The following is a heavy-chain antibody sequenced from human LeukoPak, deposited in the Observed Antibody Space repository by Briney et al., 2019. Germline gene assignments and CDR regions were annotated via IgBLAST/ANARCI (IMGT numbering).Heavy chain of an antibody. CDR3: ARVSSWFDGFDY. CDR2: IYTSGST. V-gene: IGHV4-61*02. CDR1: GGSISSGSYY. J-gene: IGHJ4*02. D-gene: IGHD6-13*01. Sequence: SETLSLTCTVSGGSISSGSYYWSWIRQPAGKGLEWIGRIYTSGSTNYNPSLKSRVTISVDTSKNQFSLKLSSVTAADTAVYYCARVSSWFDGFDYWGQGTLVTVSS.